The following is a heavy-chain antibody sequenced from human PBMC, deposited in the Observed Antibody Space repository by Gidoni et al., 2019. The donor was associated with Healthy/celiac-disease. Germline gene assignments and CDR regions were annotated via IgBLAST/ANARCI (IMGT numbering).Heavy chain of an antibody. J-gene: IGHJ6*02. CDR1: GYTFTSYG. CDR2: ISAYNGNT. CDR3: ARIAPGVARPYYYYYGMDV. Sequence: QVQLVQSGAEVKKPGASVKVSCKASGYTFTSYGISWVRQAPGQGLEWMGWISAYNGNTNYAQKLQGRVTMTTDTSTSTAYMELRSLRSDDTAVYYCARIAPGVARPYYYYYGMDVWGQGTTVTVSS. V-gene: IGHV1-18*01. D-gene: IGHD3-3*01.